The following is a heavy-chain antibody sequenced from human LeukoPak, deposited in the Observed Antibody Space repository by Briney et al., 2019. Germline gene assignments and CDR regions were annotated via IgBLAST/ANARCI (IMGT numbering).Heavy chain of an antibody. Sequence: SETLSLTCAVYGGSFSGYCWSWIRQPPGKGLEWIGEINHSGSTNYNPSLKSRVTISVDTSKNQFSLKLSSVTAADTAVYYCARRFAAAGTDWFDPWGQGTLVTVSS. CDR1: GGSFSGYC. D-gene: IGHD6-13*01. CDR3: ARRFAAAGTDWFDP. CDR2: INHSGST. V-gene: IGHV4-34*01. J-gene: IGHJ5*02.